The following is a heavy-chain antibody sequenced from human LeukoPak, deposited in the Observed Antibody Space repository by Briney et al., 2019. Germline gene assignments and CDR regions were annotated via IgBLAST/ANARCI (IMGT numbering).Heavy chain of an antibody. D-gene: IGHD1-26*01. CDR2: KKQDGSEK. V-gene: IGHV3-7*04. CDR3: ARVLGRNWFDP. J-gene: IGHJ5*02. Sequence: PGGSLGLSCTASGFIFSVHWMIWVRQTPGKGLEWVDNKKQDGSEKYYVVSGKGRFTISRDNAKNSLYLQMNSLRVEDTAVYYCARVLGRNWFDPWGQGTLVTVSS. CDR1: GFIFSVHW.